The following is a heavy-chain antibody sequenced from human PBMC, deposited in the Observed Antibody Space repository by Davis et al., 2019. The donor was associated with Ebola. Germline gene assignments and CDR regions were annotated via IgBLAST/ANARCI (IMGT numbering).Heavy chain of an antibody. CDR3: ARDGLIAVAATLDYYYYGMDV. Sequence: ASVKVSCKASGYTFTSYYMHWVRQAPGQGLEWMGWMNPNSGGTNYAQKFQGWVTMTRDTSISTAYMELSRLRSDDTAVYYCARDGLIAVAATLDYYYYGMDVWGQGTTVTVSS. CDR1: GYTFTSYY. V-gene: IGHV1-2*04. J-gene: IGHJ6*02. CDR2: MNPNSGGT. D-gene: IGHD6-19*01.